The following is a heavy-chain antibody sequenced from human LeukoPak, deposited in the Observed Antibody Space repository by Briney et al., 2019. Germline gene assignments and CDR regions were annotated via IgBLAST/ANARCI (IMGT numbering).Heavy chain of an antibody. J-gene: IGHJ6*04. Sequence: PSETLSLTCTVSGGSISSYYWSWIRQPPGKGLEWIGYIYYSGSTNYNTSLKSRVTISVDTSKNQFSLKLSSVTAADTAVYYCARLYCSGGSCCPYYYYYGMDVWGKGTTVTVSS. CDR3: ARLYCSGGSCCPYYYYYGMDV. V-gene: IGHV4-59*01. CDR1: GGSISSYY. D-gene: IGHD2-15*01. CDR2: IYYSGST.